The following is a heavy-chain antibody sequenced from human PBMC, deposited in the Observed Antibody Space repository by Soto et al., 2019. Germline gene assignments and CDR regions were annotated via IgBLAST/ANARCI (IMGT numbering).Heavy chain of an antibody. Sequence: GGSLRLSCAASGFTLSSYAMSWVRQAPGKGLEWVSAISNSGASTYYADSVKGRFAISRDNSKNALYLQMNSLRAEDTAVYYCAKDSKNPLQTYYKGMDVWGQGTTVTVSS. CDR2: ISNSGAST. CDR1: GFTLSSYA. J-gene: IGHJ6*02. D-gene: IGHD4-4*01. CDR3: AKDSKNPLQTYYKGMDV. V-gene: IGHV3-23*01.